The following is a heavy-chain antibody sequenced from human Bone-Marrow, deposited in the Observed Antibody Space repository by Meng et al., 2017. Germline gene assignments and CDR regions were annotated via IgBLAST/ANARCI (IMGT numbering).Heavy chain of an antibody. CDR1: GFTFSSYW. D-gene: IGHD3-10*01. CDR2: IKQDGSEK. Sequence: GESLKISCAASGFTFSSYWMSWVRQAPGKGLEWVANIKQDGSEKYYVDSVKGRFTISRDNAKNSLYLQMNSLRAEDTAVYYCASGIRLLWFGELTFDYWDQGTLVTVSS. CDR3: ASGIRLLWFGELTFDY. J-gene: IGHJ4*02. V-gene: IGHV3-7*01.